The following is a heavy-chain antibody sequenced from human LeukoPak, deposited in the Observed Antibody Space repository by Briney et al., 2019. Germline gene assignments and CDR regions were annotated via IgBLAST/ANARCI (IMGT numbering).Heavy chain of an antibody. J-gene: IGHJ6*04. CDR3: AELGITMIGGV. CDR2: IKQDGSEK. CDR1: GFTFSSYW. D-gene: IGHD3-10*02. V-gene: IGHV3-7*01. Sequence: GGSLRLSCAASGFTFSSYWVSWVRQAPGKGLEGVANIKQDGSEKYYVDSVKGRFTISRDNAKNSLYLQMNSLRAEDTAVYYCAELGITMIGGVWGKGTTVTISS.